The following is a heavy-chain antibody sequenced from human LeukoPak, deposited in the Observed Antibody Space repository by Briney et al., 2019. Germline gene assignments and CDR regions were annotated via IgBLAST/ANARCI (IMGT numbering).Heavy chain of an antibody. CDR3: ARSRGRLAHLDC. CDR1: GYSISSGYY. J-gene: IGHJ4*02. V-gene: IGHV4-38-2*02. D-gene: IGHD6-25*01. Sequence: SETLSLTCTVSGYSISSGYYWGWIRQPPGKGLEWIGSIYHSGSTYYNPSLKSRVTISLDTSKNQFSLKLSSVTAADTAVYYCARSRGRLAHLDCWGQRTLVTVSS. CDR2: IYHSGST.